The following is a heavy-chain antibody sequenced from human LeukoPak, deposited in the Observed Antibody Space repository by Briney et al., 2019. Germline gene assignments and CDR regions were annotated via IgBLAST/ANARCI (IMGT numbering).Heavy chain of an antibody. CDR1: GFTFSSYA. CDR2: ISYDGSNK. Sequence: GGSLRLSCAASGFTFSSYAMHWVRQAPDKGLEWVAVISYDGSNKYYADSVKGRFTISRDNSKNTLYLQMNSLRAEDTAVYYCARDFGTYGSGTAYYGMDVWGQGTTVTVSS. D-gene: IGHD3-10*01. V-gene: IGHV3-30*04. J-gene: IGHJ6*02. CDR3: ARDFGTYGSGTAYYGMDV.